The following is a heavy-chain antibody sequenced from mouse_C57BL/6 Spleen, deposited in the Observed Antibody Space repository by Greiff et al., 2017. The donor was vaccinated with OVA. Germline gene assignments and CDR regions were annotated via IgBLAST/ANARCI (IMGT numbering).Heavy chain of an antibody. D-gene: IGHD1-1*01. CDR3: ARDYGSSYDGAMDY. CDR1: GFSFTSYG. V-gene: IGHV2-2*01. Sequence: VHLVESGPGLVQPSQSLSITCTVSGFSFTSYGVHWVRQSPGKGLEWLGVLWSGGSTDYNAAFISRLSISKDNSKSQVFFKMNSLQADDTAIYYCARDYGSSYDGAMDYWGQGTSVTVSS. J-gene: IGHJ4*01. CDR2: LWSGGST.